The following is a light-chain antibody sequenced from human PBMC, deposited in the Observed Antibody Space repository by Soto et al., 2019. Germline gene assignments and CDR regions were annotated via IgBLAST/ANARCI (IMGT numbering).Light chain of an antibody. J-gene: IGKJ2*01. CDR1: QSISSW. CDR2: KAS. Sequence: DIQMTQSPSTLSASVGDRVTMTFRSSQSISSWLAWYQQKPGKAPKLLIYKASSLESGVPSRFSGSGSGTEFTLTISSLQPDDFATYYCQQYNSYSQYTFGQGTKVDIK. CDR3: QQYNSYSQYT. V-gene: IGKV1-5*03.